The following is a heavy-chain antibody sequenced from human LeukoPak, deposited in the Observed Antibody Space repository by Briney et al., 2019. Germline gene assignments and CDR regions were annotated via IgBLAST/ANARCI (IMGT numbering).Heavy chain of an antibody. CDR3: AREGGAAGTLDYYYGMDV. D-gene: IGHD6-13*01. J-gene: IGHJ6*02. V-gene: IGHV1-46*01. Sequence: ASVKDSCKASGYTFTSYYIHWVRQPPGQGLEWMGIINPSGCNTSYPQKFQDRLIMTRDKGTSTVYMELSSLRSEDAAVYYCAREGGAAGTLDYYYGMDVWGQGTTVTVSS. CDR2: INPSGCNT. CDR1: GYTFTSYY.